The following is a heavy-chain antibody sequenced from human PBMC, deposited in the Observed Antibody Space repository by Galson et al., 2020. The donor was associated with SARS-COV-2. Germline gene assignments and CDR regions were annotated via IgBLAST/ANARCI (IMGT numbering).Heavy chain of an antibody. CDR1: GGSISISNYY. V-gene: IGHV4-39*07. J-gene: IGHJ4*02. CDR2: IYHSGSD. CDR3: ARGGPPYYDNSADIDF. D-gene: IGHD3-22*01. Sequence: SETLSLTCTVSGGSISISNYYWGWVRQPPGKGLEWIGSIYHSGSDYYNPSLKSRVTISVDTSKNQFSLKLSSVTAADTAFYYCARGGPPYYDNSADIDFWGQGTLVTVSS.